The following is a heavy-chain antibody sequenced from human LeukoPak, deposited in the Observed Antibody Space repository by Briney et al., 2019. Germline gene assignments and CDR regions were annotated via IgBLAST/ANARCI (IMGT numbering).Heavy chain of an antibody. D-gene: IGHD3-9*01. CDR1: GYXFTNYY. J-gene: IGHJ4*02. CDR3: ARRSLRYSFDY. Sequence: ASVKVSCKASGYXFTNYYIHWVRQAPGQGLEWMGIIYPSGGSTSYAQKFQGRLTMTRDTSTSTVYMELSSLRSQDTAVYYCARRSLRYSFDYWGQGTLVTVSS. CDR2: IYPSGGST. V-gene: IGHV1-46*03.